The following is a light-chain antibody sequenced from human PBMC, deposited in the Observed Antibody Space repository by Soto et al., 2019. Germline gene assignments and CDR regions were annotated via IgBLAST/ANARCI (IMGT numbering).Light chain of an antibody. V-gene: IGKV3-20*01. CDR1: QSVSSSY. CDR2: GAS. Sequence: EIGLTPSPGTLSLSPVERATLSCRASQSVSSSYLAWYQQKPGQAPRLLIYGASSRATGIPDRFSGSGSGTDFTLTISRLEPYDFAVYYCQQYGSSPWTFGQGTKVDIK. J-gene: IGKJ1*01. CDR3: QQYGSSPWT.